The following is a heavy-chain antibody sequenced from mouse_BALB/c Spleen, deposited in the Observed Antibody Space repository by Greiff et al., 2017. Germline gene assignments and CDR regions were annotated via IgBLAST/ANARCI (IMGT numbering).Heavy chain of an antibody. CDR2: ISYDGSN. CDR3: ARGAVLGVYYAMDY. CDR1: GYSITSGYY. D-gene: IGHD1-1*01. J-gene: IGHJ4*01. V-gene: IGHV3-6*02. Sequence: EVKLLESGPGLVKPSQSLSLTCSVTGYSITSGYYWNWIRQFPGNKLEWMGYISYDGSNNYNPSLKNRISITRDTSKNQFFLKLNSVTTEDTATYYCARGAVLGVYYAMDYWGQGTSVTVSS.